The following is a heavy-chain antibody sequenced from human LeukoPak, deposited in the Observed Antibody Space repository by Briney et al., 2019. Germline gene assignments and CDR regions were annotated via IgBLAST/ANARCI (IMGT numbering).Heavy chain of an antibody. CDR3: ASLGLLWFGGFGEY. J-gene: IGHJ4*02. D-gene: IGHD3-10*01. CDR1: GYSISSGYY. V-gene: IGHV4-38-2*01. Sequence: SETLSLTCAVSGYSISSGYYWGWIRQPPGKGLEWIGSIYHSGSTYYNPSLKSGVTISVDTSKNQFSLKLSSVTAADTAVYYCASLGLLWFGGFGEYWGQGTLVTVSS. CDR2: IYHSGST.